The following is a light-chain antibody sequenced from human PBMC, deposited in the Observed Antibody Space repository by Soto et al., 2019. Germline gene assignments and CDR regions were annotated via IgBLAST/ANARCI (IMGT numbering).Light chain of an antibody. Sequence: QSVLTRPASVAGAAGQAITIPCNGTSNDIGGYNFVSWFQQHPGKAPKLLICDVTRRPSGVSDRFSGSKSGNTASLTISGLQAEDEADYYCNSYSGGNTLYVFGSGTKVTVL. J-gene: IGLJ1*01. CDR2: DVT. CDR3: NSYSGGNTLYV. V-gene: IGLV2-14*01. CDR1: SNDIGGYNF.